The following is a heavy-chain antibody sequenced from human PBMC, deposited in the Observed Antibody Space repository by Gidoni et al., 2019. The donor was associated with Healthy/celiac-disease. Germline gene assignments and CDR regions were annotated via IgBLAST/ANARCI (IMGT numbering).Heavy chain of an antibody. Sequence: QVQLQESGPGLVKPSETLSLTCTVSGGSISSYYWSWIRQPPGKGLEWIGYIYYSGSTNYNPSLKSRVTISVDTSKNQFSLKLSSVTAADTAVYYCARHGPLYSSFFVFPFDYWGQGTLVTVSS. D-gene: IGHD6-6*01. CDR3: ARHGPLYSSFFVFPFDY. J-gene: IGHJ4*02. CDR1: GGSISSYY. CDR2: IYYSGST. V-gene: IGHV4-59*08.